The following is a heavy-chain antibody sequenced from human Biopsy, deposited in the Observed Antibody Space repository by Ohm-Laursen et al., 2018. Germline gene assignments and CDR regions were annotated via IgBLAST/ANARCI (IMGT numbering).Heavy chain of an antibody. Sequence: SLRLSCAASGFTFNNYGMQWVRQAPGKGLEWVAFIFYDGSNTYYADSVKGRFTISRGNAKNSLYLQMNSLRAEDTAVYYCARVLLPAAAVHYGMDVWGQGTTVTVSS. J-gene: IGHJ6*02. CDR1: GFTFNNYG. CDR2: IFYDGSNT. V-gene: IGHV3-33*08. D-gene: IGHD2-2*01. CDR3: ARVLLPAAAVHYGMDV.